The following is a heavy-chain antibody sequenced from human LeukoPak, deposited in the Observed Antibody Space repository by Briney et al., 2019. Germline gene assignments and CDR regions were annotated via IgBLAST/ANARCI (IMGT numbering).Heavy chain of an antibody. CDR1: GFTFSSHG. J-gene: IGHJ4*02. CDR3: AKSPQRVVPFDY. D-gene: IGHD3-3*01. Sequence: PGGSLRLSCAASGFTFSSHGMSWVRQAPGKGLEWVSGIIGGAGGTYYADSVKGRFTISRDNAKNTLYLQMNSLRAEDTAVYYCAKSPQRVVPFDYWGQGTLVTVSS. V-gene: IGHV3-23*01. CDR2: IIGGAGGT.